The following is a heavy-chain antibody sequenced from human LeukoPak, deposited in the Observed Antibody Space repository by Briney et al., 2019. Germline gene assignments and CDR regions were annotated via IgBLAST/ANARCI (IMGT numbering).Heavy chain of an antibody. J-gene: IGHJ6*02. V-gene: IGHV1-69*04. CDR3: ARDVTVVVPAALSIADGDGMDV. Sequence: GASVKVSCKASGGTFSSYAISWVRQAPGQGLEWMGRIIPILGIANYAQKFQGRVTITADKSTSTAYMELSSLRSEDTAVYYCARDVTVVVPAALSIADGDGMDVWGQGTTVTVSS. CDR2: IIPILGIA. D-gene: IGHD2-2*01. CDR1: GGTFSSYA.